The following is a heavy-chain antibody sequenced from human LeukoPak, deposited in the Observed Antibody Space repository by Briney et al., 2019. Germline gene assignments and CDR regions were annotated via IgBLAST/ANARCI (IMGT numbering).Heavy chain of an antibody. CDR2: IYHSGST. J-gene: IGHJ4*02. CDR3: ARASGYSYGLFDY. D-gene: IGHD5-18*01. CDR1: GGSISSYY. Sequence: SETLSLTCTVSGGSISSYYWSWIRQPPGKGLEWIGYIYHSGSTNYNPSLKSRVTISVDTSKNQFSLKLSSVTAADTAVYYCARASGYSYGLFDYWGQGTLVTVSS. V-gene: IGHV4-59*01.